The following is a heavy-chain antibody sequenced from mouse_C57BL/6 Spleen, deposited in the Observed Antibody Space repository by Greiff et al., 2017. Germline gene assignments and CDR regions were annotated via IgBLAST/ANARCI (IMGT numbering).Heavy chain of an antibody. Sequence: VQLKQSGAELVRPGASVKLSCTASGFNIKDDYMHWVKQRPEQGLEWIGWIDPENGDTEYAPKFQGKATITADTSSNTAYLQLSSLTSEDTAVYYCTSFYGYAFAYWGQGTLVTVSA. CDR1: GFNIKDDY. CDR3: TSFYGYAFAY. V-gene: IGHV14-4*01. J-gene: IGHJ3*01. D-gene: IGHD2-9*01. CDR2: IDPENGDT.